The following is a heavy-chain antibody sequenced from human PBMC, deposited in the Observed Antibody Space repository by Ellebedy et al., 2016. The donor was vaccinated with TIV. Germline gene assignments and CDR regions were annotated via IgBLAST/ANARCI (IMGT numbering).Heavy chain of an antibody. CDR1: GGSISSYY. V-gene: IGHV4-59*01. CDR3: ARHQRGGAAVAGFIFYGMDV. J-gene: IGHJ6*02. Sequence: SETLSLTXTVSGGSISSYYWSWIRQPPGKGLEWIGYIYYSGSTNYNPSLKSRVTISVDTSKNQFSLKLSSVTAADTAVYYCARHQRGGAAVAGFIFYGMDVWGQGTTVTVSS. D-gene: IGHD6-19*01. CDR2: IYYSGST.